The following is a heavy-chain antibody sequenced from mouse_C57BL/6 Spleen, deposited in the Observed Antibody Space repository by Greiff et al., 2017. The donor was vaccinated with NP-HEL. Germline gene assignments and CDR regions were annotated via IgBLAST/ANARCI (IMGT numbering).Heavy chain of an antibody. V-gene: IGHV5-16*01. CDR2: INYDGSST. CDR1: GFTFSDYY. CDR3: ARWLLAMDY. J-gene: IGHJ4*01. D-gene: IGHD2-3*01. Sequence: EVQLVESEGGLVQPGSSMKLSCTASGFTFSDYYMAWVRQVPEKGLEWVANINYDGSSTYYLDSLKSRFIISRDNAKNILYLQMSSLKSEDTATYYCARWLLAMDYWGQGTSVTVSS.